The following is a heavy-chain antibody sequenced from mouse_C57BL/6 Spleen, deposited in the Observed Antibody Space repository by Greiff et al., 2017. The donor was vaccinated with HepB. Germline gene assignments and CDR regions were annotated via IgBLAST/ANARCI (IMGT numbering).Heavy chain of an antibody. V-gene: IGHV3-6*01. CDR2: ISYDGSN. D-gene: IGHD4-1*01. CDR1: GYSITSGYY. CDR3: ARGWDVQGFAY. Sequence: EVQLQQSGPGLVKPSQSLSLTCSVTGYSITSGYYWNWIRQFPGNKLEWMGYISYDGSNNYNPSLKIRISITRDTSKNQFFLKLNSVTNEDTVTYYCARGWDVQGFAYWSQGTLVTVSA. J-gene: IGHJ3*01.